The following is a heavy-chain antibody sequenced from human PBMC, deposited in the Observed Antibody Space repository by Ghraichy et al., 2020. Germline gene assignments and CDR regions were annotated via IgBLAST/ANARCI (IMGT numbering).Heavy chain of an antibody. Sequence: GGSLRLSCSASGFTFSSYAMHWVRQAPGKGLEYVSAISSNGGSTYYADSVKGRFTISRDNSKNTLYLQMSSLRAEDTAVYYCVKAFIRFQPRYYFDYWGQGTLVTVSS. D-gene: IGHD2/OR15-2a*01. J-gene: IGHJ4*02. V-gene: IGHV3-64D*09. CDR2: ISSNGGST. CDR3: VKAFIRFQPRYYFDY. CDR1: GFTFSSYA.